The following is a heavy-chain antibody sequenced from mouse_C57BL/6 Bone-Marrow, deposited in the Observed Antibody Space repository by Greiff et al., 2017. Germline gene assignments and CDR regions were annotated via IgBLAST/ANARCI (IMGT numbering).Heavy chain of an antibody. CDR2: IDPANGNT. Sequence: VQLQQSVAELVRPGASVKLSCTASGFNIQNTYMHWVKQRPEQGLAWIGRIDPANGNTTYAPKFQGKATITADTSSNTAYLQLSSLTSEDTAIYYCARRDYYYGSSPWYFDVWGTGTTVTVSS. D-gene: IGHD1-1*01. J-gene: IGHJ1*03. CDR1: GFNIQNTY. V-gene: IGHV14-3*01. CDR3: ARRDYYYGSSPWYFDV.